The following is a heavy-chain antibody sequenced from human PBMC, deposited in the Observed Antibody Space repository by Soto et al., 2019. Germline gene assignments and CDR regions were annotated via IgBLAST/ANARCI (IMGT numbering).Heavy chain of an antibody. CDR1: GGSVSSGSFH. J-gene: IGHJ6*02. Sequence: PSETLSLTCTVSGGSVSSGSFHWSWIRQPPGKGLEWIGFVHNSGYTDYNPSLKGRVTISGDTSNNQFSLKLTAVTTADTAVYYCAREGGGIPYYGMDVWGRGTTVTVSS. V-gene: IGHV4-61*01. D-gene: IGHD3-16*02. CDR2: VHNSGYT. CDR3: AREGGGIPYYGMDV.